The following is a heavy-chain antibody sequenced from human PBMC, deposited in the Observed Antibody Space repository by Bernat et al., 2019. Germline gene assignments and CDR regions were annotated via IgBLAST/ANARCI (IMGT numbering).Heavy chain of an antibody. D-gene: IGHD6-13*01. CDR3: ARLGSRWSLDY. Sequence: QVQLVESGGGVVQPGRSLRLSCAAPGFTFSSYGMHWVRQAPGKGLEWVAVIWYDGSNKYYTDSVKGRFTISRDNSENTVYLQMNSLRAEDTAVYYCARLGSRWSLDYWGQGTLVTVSS. V-gene: IGHV3-33*01. J-gene: IGHJ4*02. CDR1: GFTFSSYG. CDR2: IWYDGSNK.